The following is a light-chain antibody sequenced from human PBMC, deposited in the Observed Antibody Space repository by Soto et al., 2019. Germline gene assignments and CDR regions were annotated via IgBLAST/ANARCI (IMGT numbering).Light chain of an antibody. V-gene: IGKV1-5*03. CDR3: QQYNSYLYT. CDR1: QSISSW. CDR2: KSS. J-gene: IGKJ2*01. Sequence: DIQLTQSPSTLSASVGDRVTITCRASQSISSWLAWYQQKPGKAPKLLIYKSSSLETGVPSRFSGSGSGTEFTLTISSLQPDDFATYYFQQYNSYLYTFGEGTKLELK.